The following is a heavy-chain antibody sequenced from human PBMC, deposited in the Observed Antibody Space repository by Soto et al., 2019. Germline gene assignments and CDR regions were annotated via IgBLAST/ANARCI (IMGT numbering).Heavy chain of an antibody. CDR2: INPSGGST. CDR1: GYTFTSYY. J-gene: IGHJ6*02. D-gene: IGHD2-21*02. V-gene: IGHV1-46*01. CDR3: ARDLVVMTAIPGCIMDV. Sequence: ASVKVSCKASGYTFTSYYMHWVRQAPGQGLEWMGIINPSGGSTSYAQKFQGRVTMTRDTSKSTVYMELSSLRSEDTAVYYCARDLVVMTAIPGCIMDVWGQGTTVTVSS.